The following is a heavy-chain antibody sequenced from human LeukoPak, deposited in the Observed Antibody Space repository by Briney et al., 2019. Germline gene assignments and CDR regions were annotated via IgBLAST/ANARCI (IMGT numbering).Heavy chain of an antibody. Sequence: SETLSLTCTVSGGSVTSDIYYWSWTRQPPGKGLEWIGYIYNSGSTNYNPSLKSRVTISVDTSKDQFSLRLSSVTAADTAVYYCARGYCGSTSCYGVFDYWGQGTLVTVSS. CDR1: GGSVTSDIYY. V-gene: IGHV4-61*01. CDR2: IYNSGST. CDR3: ARGYCGSTSCYGVFDY. J-gene: IGHJ4*02. D-gene: IGHD2-2*01.